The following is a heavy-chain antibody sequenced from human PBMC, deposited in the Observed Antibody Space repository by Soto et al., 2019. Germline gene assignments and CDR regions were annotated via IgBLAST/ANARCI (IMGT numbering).Heavy chain of an antibody. CDR2: ISAYNGNR. Sequence: GASVKVSCKASGYTFSNYGISWVRQAPGQGLEWMGWISAYNGNRKYAGKFQGRATMTTETSTSTAYMELRSLRSDDTAVYYCARDGITLAGSFDYWGQGTLVTVSS. V-gene: IGHV1-18*01. J-gene: IGHJ4*02. CDR3: ARDGITLAGSFDY. CDR1: GYTFSNYG. D-gene: IGHD6-19*01.